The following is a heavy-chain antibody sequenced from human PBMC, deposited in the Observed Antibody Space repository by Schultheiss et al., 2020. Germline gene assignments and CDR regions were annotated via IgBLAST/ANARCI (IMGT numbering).Heavy chain of an antibody. V-gene: IGHV1-69*13. Sequence: SVKVSCKASGGTFSSYAISWVRQAPGQGLEWMGGIIPIFGTANYAQKFQGRVTITADESTSTAYMELSSLRSEDTAVYYCASGGYSYGRRYYYYYGMDVWGQGTTVTVSS. CDR2: IIPIFGTA. CDR1: GGTFSSYA. CDR3: ASGGYSYGRRYYYYYGMDV. D-gene: IGHD5-18*01. J-gene: IGHJ6*02.